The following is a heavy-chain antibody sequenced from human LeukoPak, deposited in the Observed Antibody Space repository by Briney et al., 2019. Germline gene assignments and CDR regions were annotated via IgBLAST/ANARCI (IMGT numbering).Heavy chain of an antibody. CDR2: MSPNSGNT. V-gene: IGHV1-2*02. CDR1: GYTFTGYY. Sequence: GSVKVSCKASGYTFTGYYMHWVRQAPGQGLEWVGWMSPNSGNTGYAQKFQGRVTMTRDTSISTAYMELSRLRSDDTAVYYCARGANFGYWGQGTLVTVSS. J-gene: IGHJ4*02. CDR3: ARGANFGY.